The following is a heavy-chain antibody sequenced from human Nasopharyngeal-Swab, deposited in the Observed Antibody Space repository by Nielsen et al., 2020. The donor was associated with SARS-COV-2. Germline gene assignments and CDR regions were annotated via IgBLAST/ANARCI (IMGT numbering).Heavy chain of an antibody. V-gene: IGHV3-7*01. CDR1: GFTFSSYW. Sequence: GESLKISCAASGFTFSSYWMSWVRQAPGKGLEWVANIKQDGSEKYYVDSVKGRFTISRDNAKNSLYLQMNSLRAEDTAVYYCAREGKGSWNWNYVGESYFDYWGQGTLVTVSS. J-gene: IGHJ4*02. CDR3: AREGKGSWNWNYVGESYFDY. D-gene: IGHD1-7*01. CDR2: IKQDGSEK.